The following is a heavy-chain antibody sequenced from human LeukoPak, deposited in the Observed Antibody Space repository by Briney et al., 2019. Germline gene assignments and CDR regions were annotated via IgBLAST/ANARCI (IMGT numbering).Heavy chain of an antibody. V-gene: IGHV3-53*01. J-gene: IGHJ4*02. D-gene: IGHD1-1*01. Sequence: PGGSLRLSCVASGFTASSDYMGWVRQAPGKGLEWVSVIYSGGSTDYADSVRGRFTISRDKSNNTLYLQMNSLRAEDTAVYFCAAEKPGTGTFLDYWGPGTLVTVSS. CDR3: AAEKPGTGTFLDY. CDR1: GFTASSDY. CDR2: IYSGGST.